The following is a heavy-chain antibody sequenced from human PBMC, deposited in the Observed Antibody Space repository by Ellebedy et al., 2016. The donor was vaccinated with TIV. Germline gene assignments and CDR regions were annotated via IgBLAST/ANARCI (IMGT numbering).Heavy chain of an antibody. CDR3: ARVLREVACDY. CDR1: GITFSSES. D-gene: IGHD5-24*01. CDR2: MSGDSVYV. J-gene: IGHJ4*02. V-gene: IGHV3-21*01. Sequence: GESLKISFAASGITFSSESLNWVRQAPGKGLEWVSSMSGDSVYVYYADSVRGRFTISRDNARNSLYLQMNSLRAEDTAIYYCARVLREVACDYWGQGTLVTVSS.